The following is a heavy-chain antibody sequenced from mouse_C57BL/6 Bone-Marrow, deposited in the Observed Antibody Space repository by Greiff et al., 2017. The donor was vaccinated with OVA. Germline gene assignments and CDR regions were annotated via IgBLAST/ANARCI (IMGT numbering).Heavy chain of an antibody. Sequence: QVQLQQPGAELVKPGASVKLSCKASGYTFTSYWMQWVKQRPGQGLEWIGEIDPSDSYTNYNQKFKGKATLTVDTSSSTAYMQLSSLTSEDSAVYYCARGDLYYDYWYFDVWGTGTTVTVSS. D-gene: IGHD2-4*01. CDR1: GYTFTSYW. CDR2: IDPSDSYT. CDR3: ARGDLYYDYWYFDV. J-gene: IGHJ1*03. V-gene: IGHV1-50*01.